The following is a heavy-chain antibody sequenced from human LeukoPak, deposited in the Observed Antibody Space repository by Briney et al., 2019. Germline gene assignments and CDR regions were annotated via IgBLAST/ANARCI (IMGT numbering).Heavy chain of an antibody. Sequence: PSETLSLTCTVSGGSISSSSYYWGWIRQPPGKGLEWIGTIYYSGSTYYNPSLKSRVTISVDTSKNRFSLKLSSVTAADTAVYYCARVYYSRSYDYWYFDLWGRGTLVTVSS. CDR3: ARVYYSRSYDYWYFDL. D-gene: IGHD6-13*01. J-gene: IGHJ2*01. CDR2: IYYSGST. CDR1: GGSISSSSYY. V-gene: IGHV4-39*01.